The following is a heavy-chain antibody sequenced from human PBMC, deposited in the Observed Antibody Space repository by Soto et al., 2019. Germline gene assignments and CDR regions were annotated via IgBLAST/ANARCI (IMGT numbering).Heavy chain of an antibody. V-gene: IGHV6-1*01. Sequence: SQTLSLTCAISGDSVSSNSAAWNWIRQSPSRGLEWLGRTYYRSKWYNDYAVSVKSRITINPDTSKNQFSLQLNSVTPEDTAVYYCARDSSAVAGPRHYYYGMDVWGQGTTVTVSS. D-gene: IGHD6-19*01. J-gene: IGHJ6*02. CDR3: ARDSSAVAGPRHYYYGMDV. CDR2: TYYRSKWYN. CDR1: GDSVSSNSAA.